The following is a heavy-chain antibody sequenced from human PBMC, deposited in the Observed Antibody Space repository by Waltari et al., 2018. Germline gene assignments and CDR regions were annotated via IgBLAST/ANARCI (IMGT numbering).Heavy chain of an antibody. CDR1: GLIFSDHY. V-gene: IGHV3-72*01. CDR3: TRGHFSFDL. J-gene: IGHJ2*01. Sequence: EVQLVESGGGLVQPGGSLRLSCAASGLIFSDHYMDWVRQAPGKGLEWVARITPKFHRYTTEYAASVKDRFTISREDSKNSLYLQMNSLKTEDTAVYYCTRGHFSFDLWGRGTLVTVSS. CDR2: ITPKFHRYTT.